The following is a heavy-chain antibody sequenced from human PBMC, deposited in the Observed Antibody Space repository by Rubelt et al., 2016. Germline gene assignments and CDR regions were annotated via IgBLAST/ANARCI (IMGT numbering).Heavy chain of an antibody. Sequence: QVQLVQSGAEVKKPGASVKVSCKASGYTFTSYGISWVRQAPGQGLEWMGWISAYNGNTNYAQKLHGSVTMTTDTSTGTAYMELRSLRSDDTAVYYCASDADYYDSSGYYPFWGQGTLVTVSS. CDR2: ISAYNGNT. J-gene: IGHJ4*02. CDR1: GYTFTSYG. V-gene: IGHV1-18*01. D-gene: IGHD3-22*01. CDR3: ASDADYYDSSGYYPF.